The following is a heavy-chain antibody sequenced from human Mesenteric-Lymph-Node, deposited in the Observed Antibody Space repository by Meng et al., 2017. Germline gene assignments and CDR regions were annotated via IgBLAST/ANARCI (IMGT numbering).Heavy chain of an antibody. Sequence: GESLKISCAASGFTFSSYSMNWVRQAPGKGLEWVSSISSSSSYIYYADSVKGRFTISRDNAKNSLYLQMNSLRAEDTAVYYCARVRYCGGDCYPGYFDYWGQGTLVTVSS. CDR1: GFTFSSYS. V-gene: IGHV3-21*01. D-gene: IGHD2-21*02. J-gene: IGHJ4*02. CDR2: ISSSSSYI. CDR3: ARVRYCGGDCYPGYFDY.